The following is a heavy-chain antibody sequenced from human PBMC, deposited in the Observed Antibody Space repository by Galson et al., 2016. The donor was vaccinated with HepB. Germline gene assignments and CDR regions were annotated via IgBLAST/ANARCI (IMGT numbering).Heavy chain of an antibody. CDR3: ATSVTFFVGSGDMDG. CDR1: GFTFSRYW. D-gene: IGHD3-3*01. V-gene: IGHV3-74*01. CDR2: ISGDGNTR. J-gene: IGHJ6*02. Sequence: SLRLSCAVSGFTFSRYWMHWVRQAPGKGLVWVSRISGDGNTRHYADSVKGRFSISRDNARNTLYLQINSLRAEETAVYFCATSVTFFVGSGDMDGWGQGTTFTVSS.